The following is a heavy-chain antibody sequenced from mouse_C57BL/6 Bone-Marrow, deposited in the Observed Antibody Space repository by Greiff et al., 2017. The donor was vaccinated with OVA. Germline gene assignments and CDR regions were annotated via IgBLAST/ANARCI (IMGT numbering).Heavy chain of an antibody. D-gene: IGHD1-1*01. CDR2: IDPENGDT. V-gene: IGHV14-4*01. CDR3: TTPFITTVVATDY. Sequence: VQLKQSGAELVRPGASVKLSCTASGFNITDDYMHWVKQRPEQGLEWIGWIDPENGDTEYASKFQGKATITADTSSNTAYLQLSSLTSEDTAVYYCTTPFITTVVATDYWGQGTTLTVSS. CDR1: GFNITDDY. J-gene: IGHJ2*01.